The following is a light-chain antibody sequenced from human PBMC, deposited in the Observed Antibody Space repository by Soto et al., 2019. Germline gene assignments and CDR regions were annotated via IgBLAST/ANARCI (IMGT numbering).Light chain of an antibody. CDR3: QHYNSYSVA. Sequence: DIQMTQSPSTLSGSVGDRVTLTCRASQTISSWLAWYQQKPGKAPKLLIYKASTVKSGVPSRFSGSGSGTEFPLTSSSLQPDDFATYCCQHYNSYSVAFGQGTKVELK. J-gene: IGKJ1*01. V-gene: IGKV1-5*03. CDR2: KAS. CDR1: QTISSW.